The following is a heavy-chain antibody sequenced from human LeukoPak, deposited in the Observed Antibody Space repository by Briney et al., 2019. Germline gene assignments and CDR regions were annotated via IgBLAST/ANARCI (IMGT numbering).Heavy chain of an antibody. Sequence: GGSLRLSCAASGFTFSSYAMHWVRQAPGKGLEWVSLISGDGGSTYYADSVKGRFTISRDNSKNSLYLQMNSLRTEDTALYYCAKDIGEQWFFDYWGQGTLVTVSS. CDR2: ISGDGGST. J-gene: IGHJ4*02. CDR1: GFTFSSYA. CDR3: AKDIGEQWFFDY. D-gene: IGHD3-10*01. V-gene: IGHV3-43*02.